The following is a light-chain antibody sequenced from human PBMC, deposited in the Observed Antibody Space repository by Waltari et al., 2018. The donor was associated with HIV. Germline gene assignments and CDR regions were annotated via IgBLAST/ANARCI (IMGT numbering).Light chain of an antibody. CDR1: RSNIGSNY. J-gene: IGLJ3*02. CDR2: RNN. V-gene: IGLV1-47*01. Sequence: QSVLTQPPSASGAPGQKFTIPCSGSRSNIGSNYAYWYQQLPGAAPKLLIYRNNQRPAGVPDRFSGSKSGTSASLAVSGLRSEDEGHYYCATWDDSLSGRVFGGGTKLTVL. CDR3: ATWDDSLSGRV.